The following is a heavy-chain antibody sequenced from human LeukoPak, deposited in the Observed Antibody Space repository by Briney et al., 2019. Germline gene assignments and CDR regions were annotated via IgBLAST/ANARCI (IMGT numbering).Heavy chain of an antibody. V-gene: IGHV3-48*03. J-gene: IGHJ6*03. CDR1: GFTFSNYE. CDR2: ISNIGDII. CDR3: AKDATAVVGTVYMDV. Sequence: GGSLRLSCAASGFTFSNYEMNWVRQAPGKGLEWISHISNIGDIIHYADSVEGRFAISRDNAKNSLYLQMNSLRAEDTAVYYCAKDATAVVGTVYMDVWGKGTTVTISS. D-gene: IGHD6-13*01.